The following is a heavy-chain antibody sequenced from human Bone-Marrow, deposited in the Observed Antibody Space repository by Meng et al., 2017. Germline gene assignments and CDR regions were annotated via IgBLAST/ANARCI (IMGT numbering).Heavy chain of an antibody. D-gene: IGHD3-22*01. V-gene: IGHV3-23*01. Sequence: GESLKISCAASGFIFSTYAMSWVRQAPGKGLEWVSGISGSGDNTDYADSVKGRFTISRDNSKNTVYVQMDSLRADDTAVYYCAKANSGYYYSTDYWGQGALVTAPQ. CDR3: AKANSGYYYSTDY. J-gene: IGHJ4*02. CDR1: GFIFSTYA. CDR2: ISGSGDNT.